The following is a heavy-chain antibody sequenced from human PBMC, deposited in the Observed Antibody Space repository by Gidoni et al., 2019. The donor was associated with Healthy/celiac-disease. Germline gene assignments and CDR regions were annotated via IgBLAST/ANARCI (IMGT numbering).Heavy chain of an antibody. CDR2: ISWNSGSI. CDR1: GFTFDDYA. V-gene: IGHV3-9*01. Sequence: EVQLVVSGGGLVQPGRSLRLSCAASGFTFDDYAMHWVRQAPGKGLEWVSGISWNSGSIGYADSVKGRFTISRDDAKNSLYLQMNSLRAEDTALYYCAKEKIYDSSGFDYWGQGTLVTVSS. D-gene: IGHD3-22*01. J-gene: IGHJ4*02. CDR3: AKEKIYDSSGFDY.